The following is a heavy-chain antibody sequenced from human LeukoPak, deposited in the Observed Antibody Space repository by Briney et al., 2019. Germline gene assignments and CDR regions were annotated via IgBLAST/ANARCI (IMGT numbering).Heavy chain of an antibody. J-gene: IGHJ6*03. V-gene: IGHV3-30*04. CDR1: GFTFSSYA. CDR3: ARGNQRSYSYYYYYMDV. Sequence: QPGRSLRLSCAASGFTFSSYAMHWVRQAPGKGLALVAVISYDGSNKYYADSVKGRFTISRDNSKNTLYLQMNSLRAEDTAVYYCARGNQRSYSYYYYYMDVWGKGTTVTVSS. D-gene: IGHD1-26*01. CDR2: ISYDGSNK.